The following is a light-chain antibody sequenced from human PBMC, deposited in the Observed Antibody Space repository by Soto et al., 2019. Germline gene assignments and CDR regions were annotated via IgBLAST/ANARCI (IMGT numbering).Light chain of an antibody. J-gene: IGKJ4*01. V-gene: IGKV3D-20*02. CDR3: QQRSTWPPRLT. CDR2: DTS. Sequence: EFVLTQSPGTLSLSPGERATLSCRASQSLTNSFIAWYQQRPGQAPRLLIYDTSSRASGIPDRFSGSGSGTDFTLTISRLETEDFAVYYCQQRSTWPPRLTFGGGTKVDIK. CDR1: QSLTNSF.